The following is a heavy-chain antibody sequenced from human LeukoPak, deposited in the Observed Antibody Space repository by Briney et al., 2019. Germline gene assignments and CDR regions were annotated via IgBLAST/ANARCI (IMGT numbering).Heavy chain of an antibody. CDR2: IYHSGST. V-gene: IGHV4-59*12. J-gene: IGHJ3*02. Sequence: PSETLSLTCTVSGGSISSYYWSWIRQPPGKGLEWIGYIYHSGSTYYNPSLKSRVTISVDRSKNQFSLKLSSVTAADTAVYYCAISLMGATGDAFDIWGQGTMVTVSS. CDR1: GGSISSYY. CDR3: AISLMGATGDAFDI. D-gene: IGHD1-26*01.